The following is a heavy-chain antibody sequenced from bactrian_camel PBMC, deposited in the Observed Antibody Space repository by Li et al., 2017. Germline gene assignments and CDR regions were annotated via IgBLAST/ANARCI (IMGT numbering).Heavy chain of an antibody. D-gene: IGHD4*01. V-gene: IGHV3S54*01. J-gene: IGHJ4*01. Sequence: HVQLVESGGGLAQPGGSLRLSCVASGYSYTYNCLAWFRQAPGKEREGVAAIYTAGDNAYYADSVKGRFAISADSAENTVYLQMNNLKPEDTAMYYCNALSIIAPYNYWGQGTQVTVS. CDR1: GYSYTYNC. CDR2: IYTAGDNA. CDR3: NALSIIAPYNY.